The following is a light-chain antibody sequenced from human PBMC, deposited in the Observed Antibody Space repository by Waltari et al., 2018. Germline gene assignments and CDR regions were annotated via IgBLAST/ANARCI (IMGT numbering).Light chain of an antibody. J-gene: IGKJ4*01. Sequence: DIQMTQSPSSLSASVGDRVTSTGRASQSISSYLKQYQQKPGKAPRLLIYDASSSQSGVPSRFSGSGSGTDFTLTISSLQPEDFATYYCQQSYSTLALTCGGGTKVEIK. CDR2: DAS. CDR1: QSISSY. V-gene: IGKV1-39*01. CDR3: QQSYSTLALT.